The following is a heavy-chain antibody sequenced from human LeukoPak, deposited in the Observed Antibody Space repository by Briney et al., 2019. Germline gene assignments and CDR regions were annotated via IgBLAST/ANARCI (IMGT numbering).Heavy chain of an antibody. J-gene: IGHJ4*02. CDR3: ATSTVVTPPVY. CDR2: IKQDGSEK. V-gene: IGHV3-7*01. CDR1: GFMFSAYA. Sequence: GGSLRLSCAASGFMFSAYAMNWVRQAPGKGLEWVANIKQDGSEKYYVDSVKGRFTISRDNAKNSLYLQMSSLRAEDTAVYYCATSTVVTPPVYWGQGTLVTVSS. D-gene: IGHD4-23*01.